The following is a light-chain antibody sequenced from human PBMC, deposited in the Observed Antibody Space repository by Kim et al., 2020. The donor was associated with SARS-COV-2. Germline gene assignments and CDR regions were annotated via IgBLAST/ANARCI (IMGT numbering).Light chain of an antibody. CDR3: HQYEGSPRT. Sequence: SPGESATLSSSSSQSLPSSYLAWYQQKPGQAPRVIIYGTSSRATGIPDRFNGRRSGTDFTLTISRLEPEDFGIYYCHQYEGSPRTFGQGTKVDIK. CDR2: GTS. V-gene: IGKV3-20*01. CDR1: QSLPSSY. J-gene: IGKJ1*01.